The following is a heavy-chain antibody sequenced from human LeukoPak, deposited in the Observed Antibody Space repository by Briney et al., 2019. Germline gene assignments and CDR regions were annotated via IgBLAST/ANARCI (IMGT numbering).Heavy chain of an antibody. J-gene: IGHJ5*02. CDR3: APSPYYYESSGYSA. CDR2: ISSDGGST. D-gene: IGHD3-22*01. CDR1: GFTFSSYA. V-gene: IGHV3-64D*06. Sequence: GVSVRLSCSASGFTFSSYAMHWVRQAPGKGLEYVSAISSDGGSTYYADSVTGRFTISRDNSKNTLYLQMSSLRAEDTAVYYCAPSPYYYESSGYSAWGQGTLVTVSS.